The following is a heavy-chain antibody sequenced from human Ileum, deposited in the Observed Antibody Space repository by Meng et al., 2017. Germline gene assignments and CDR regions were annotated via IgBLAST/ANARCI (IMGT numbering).Heavy chain of an antibody. CDR3: AHIFDS. J-gene: IGHJ4*02. CDR2: MNLGGNP. Sequence: VQLQWSGQVRVALSRLLSLSCLVSGGSISIRVGWSSGRQPPGMGLEWCAEMNLGGNPNYNPSLKNLVTMSVDKSIDHLSLQLTSVTAADTAVYYCAHIFDSWGQGTLVTVSS. V-gene: IGHV4-4*02. CDR1: GGSISIRVG.